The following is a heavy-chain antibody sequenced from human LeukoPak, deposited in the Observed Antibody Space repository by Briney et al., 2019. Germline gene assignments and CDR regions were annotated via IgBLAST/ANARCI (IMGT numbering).Heavy chain of an antibody. Sequence: GGSLRLSCAASGFTFSSYWMHWVRQAPGKGLVWVSRINSDGSDTSYADSVKGRFTISRDSAKNTLYLQMNSLRAEDTAVYYCASSFYNTEGYWGQGTLVTVSS. CDR1: GFTFSSYW. D-gene: IGHD3-10*01. V-gene: IGHV3-74*01. CDR3: ASSFYNTEGY. CDR2: INSDGSDT. J-gene: IGHJ4*02.